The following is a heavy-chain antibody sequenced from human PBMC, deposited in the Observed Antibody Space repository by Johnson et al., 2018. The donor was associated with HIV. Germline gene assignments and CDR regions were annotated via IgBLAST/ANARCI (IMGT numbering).Heavy chain of an antibody. CDR3: TTYYGWAFDI. CDR1: GFAFSNAW. Sequence: VQLVESGGGLVKPGGSLRVSCAASGFAFSNAWMNWVRQAPGKGLEWVGRIKSETDGGTPDYPASVKGRFTISRDDSKNTLYMQMNSLKTEDTAVYYCTTYYGWAFDIWGQGTMVTVSS. D-gene: IGHD3-10*01. V-gene: IGHV3-15*01. J-gene: IGHJ3*02. CDR2: IKSETDGGTP.